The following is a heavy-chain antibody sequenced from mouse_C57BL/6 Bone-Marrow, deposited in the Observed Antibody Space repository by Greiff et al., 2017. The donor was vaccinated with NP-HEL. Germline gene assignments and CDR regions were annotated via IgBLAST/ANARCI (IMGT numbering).Heavy chain of an antibody. CDR1: GFTFSSYA. V-gene: IGHV5-4*01. Sequence: EVMLVESGGGLVKPGGSLKLSCAASGFTFSSYAMSWVRQTPEKRLEWVATISDGGSYTYYPDNVKGRFTISRDNAKNNLYLQMSHLKSEDTAMYYCARDNYSNYPPYYYAMDYWGQGTSVTVSS. CDR3: ARDNYSNYPPYYYAMDY. CDR2: ISDGGSYT. J-gene: IGHJ4*01. D-gene: IGHD2-5*01.